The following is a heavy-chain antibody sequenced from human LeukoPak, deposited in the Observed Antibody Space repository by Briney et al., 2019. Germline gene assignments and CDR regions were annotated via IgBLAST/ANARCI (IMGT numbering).Heavy chain of an antibody. CDR1: GFSFSSYA. CDR3: ARREWLRHERTGYYAFDA. J-gene: IGHJ5*02. D-gene: IGHD1-26*01. V-gene: IGHV3-7*01. CDR2: INEDGSEA. Sequence: SGGSLRLSCAASGFSFSSYAMSWVRQAPDKGLEWVANINEDGSEAYYVDSVKGRFTISRDNPKNSVSLQMNSLRAEDTALYYCARREWLRHERTGYYAFDAWGQGTLVTVSS.